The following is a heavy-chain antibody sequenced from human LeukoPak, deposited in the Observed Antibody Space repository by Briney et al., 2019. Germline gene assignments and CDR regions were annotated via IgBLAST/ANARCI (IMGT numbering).Heavy chain of an antibody. CDR1: SGSISSSSYY. J-gene: IGHJ3*02. Sequence: SETLSLTCTVSSGSISSSSYYWGWIRQPPGKGLEWIGSIYYSGSTYYNPSLKSRVTISVDTSKNQFSLKLSSVTAADTAVYYCASDSSGYHKDAFDIWGQGTMVTVSS. V-gene: IGHV4-39*07. CDR3: ASDSSGYHKDAFDI. D-gene: IGHD3-22*01. CDR2: IYYSGST.